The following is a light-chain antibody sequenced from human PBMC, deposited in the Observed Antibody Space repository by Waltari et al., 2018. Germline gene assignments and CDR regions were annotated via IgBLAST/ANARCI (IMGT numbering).Light chain of an antibody. CDR2: DAS. Sequence: DIQMTQSPSSLSASVGDRVTITCQASRDINNYLNWYQQKPGKAPKLLIYDASTLETGVPSRFSGSGSGTDFVFTISRLQPEDIATYYCQQANSFPFTFGPGTKVDIK. J-gene: IGKJ3*01. V-gene: IGKV1-33*01. CDR3: QQANSFPFT. CDR1: RDINNY.